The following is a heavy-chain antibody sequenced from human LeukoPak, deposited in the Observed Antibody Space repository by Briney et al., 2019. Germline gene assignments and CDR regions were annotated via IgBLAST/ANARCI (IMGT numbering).Heavy chain of an antibody. Sequence: GRSLRLSCAASGFTFDDYAMHWVRQAPGKGLEWVSAISGSGGSTYYADSVKGRFTISRDNSKNTLYLQMNSLRAEDTAVYYCAKDREWELTGFDYWGQGTLVTVSS. J-gene: IGHJ4*02. CDR1: GFTFDDYA. V-gene: IGHV3-23*01. D-gene: IGHD1-26*01. CDR2: ISGSGGST. CDR3: AKDREWELTGFDY.